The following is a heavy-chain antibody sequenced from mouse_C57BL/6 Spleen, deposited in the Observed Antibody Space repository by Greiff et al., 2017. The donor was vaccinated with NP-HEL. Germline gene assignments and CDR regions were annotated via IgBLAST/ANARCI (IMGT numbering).Heavy chain of an antibody. Sequence: QVQLQQPGAELVKPGASVKLSCKASGYTFISYWMHWVKQRPGQGLEWIGMIHPNSGSTNYNEKFKSKATLTVDKSSSTAYMQLSSLTSEDSAVYYCELGGVYAMDYWGQGTSVTVSS. CDR1: GYTFISYW. V-gene: IGHV1-64*01. CDR3: ELGGVYAMDY. J-gene: IGHJ4*01. D-gene: IGHD4-1*01. CDR2: IHPNSGST.